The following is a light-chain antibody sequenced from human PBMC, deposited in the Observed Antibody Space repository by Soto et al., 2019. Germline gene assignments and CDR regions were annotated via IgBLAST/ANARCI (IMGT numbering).Light chain of an antibody. J-gene: IGLJ3*02. CDR2: EVT. CDR1: SSDVAAYNY. Sequence: QSALTQPPSASGSPGQSVTISCTGTSSDVAAYNYVSWYQQHAGKAPKLVIYEVTKRPSGVPDRFSGSKSANTASLTVSGLQAEDEAEYYCSSFASSNTGVFGGGTKVTVL. CDR3: SSFASSNTGV. V-gene: IGLV2-8*01.